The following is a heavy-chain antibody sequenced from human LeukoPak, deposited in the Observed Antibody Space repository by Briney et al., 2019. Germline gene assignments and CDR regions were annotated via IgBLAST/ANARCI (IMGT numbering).Heavy chain of an antibody. CDR3: ARDELGRIRGPAPYYYMDV. Sequence: GGSLRLSCAASGFTFSSYSMNWVRQAPGKGLERVSSISSSSSYIYYADSVKGRFTISRDNAKNSLYLQMNSLRAEDTAVYYCARDELGRIRGPAPYYYMDVWGKGTTVTISS. CDR1: GFTFSSYS. D-gene: IGHD3-10*01. CDR2: ISSSSSYI. J-gene: IGHJ6*03. V-gene: IGHV3-21*01.